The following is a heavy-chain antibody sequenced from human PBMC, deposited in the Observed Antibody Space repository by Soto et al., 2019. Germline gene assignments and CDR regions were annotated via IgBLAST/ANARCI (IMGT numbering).Heavy chain of an antibody. D-gene: IGHD4-17*01. Sequence: GASVKVSCKASGYTFTSFPVSWVRQAPGQGLEWMGSITSHNGSTDYAQKFQGRVTMTRDISTSTAYMELRSLRSDDTAVYYCARERLGALKNIFPYFDNWGLGTMVTVSS. CDR3: ARERLGALKNIFPYFDN. CDR2: ITSHNGST. V-gene: IGHV1-18*01. J-gene: IGHJ4*02. CDR1: GYTFTSFP.